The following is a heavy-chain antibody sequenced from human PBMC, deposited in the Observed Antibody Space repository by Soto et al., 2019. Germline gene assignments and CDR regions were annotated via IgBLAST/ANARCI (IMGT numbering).Heavy chain of an antibody. V-gene: IGHV1-18*04. CDR1: GYTFTSYG. J-gene: IGHJ4*01. CDR2: ISAYNGNT. D-gene: IGHD3-16*02. Sequence: QVQLVQSGAEVKKPGASVKVSCKASGYTFTSYGISWVRQAPGQGLEWMGWISAYNGNTNYAQKLQGRVTMTTDTSTSTAYMELSSLRSDDTAVYYCARDRRLGELSLYEYYFDYWGHGTLVNVSS. CDR3: ARDRRLGELSLYEYYFDY.